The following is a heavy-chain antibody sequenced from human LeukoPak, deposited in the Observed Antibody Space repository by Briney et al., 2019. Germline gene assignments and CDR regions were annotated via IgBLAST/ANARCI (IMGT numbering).Heavy chain of an antibody. CDR3: ARGLGGRGYSYGYSDYYYYGMDV. V-gene: IGHV4-34*01. CDR2: INHSGST. D-gene: IGHD5-18*01. Sequence: PSETLSLTCTVSGGSISSYYWSWLRQPPGKGLEWIGEINHSGSTNYNPSLKSRVTISVDTSKNQFSLKLSSVTAADTAVYYCARGLGGRGYSYGYSDYYYYGMDVWGQGTTVTVSS. CDR1: GGSISSYY. J-gene: IGHJ6*02.